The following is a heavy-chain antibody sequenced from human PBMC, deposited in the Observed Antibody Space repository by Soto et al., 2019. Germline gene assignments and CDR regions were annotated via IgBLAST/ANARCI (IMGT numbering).Heavy chain of an antibody. Sequence: SLRLSCAASRFTFSDYYMTWIRQAPGKGLEWVSNINNNGREKYYVDSVKGRFTISRDNAKNSLYLQMNSLRAEDTAVYYCARDRYSYYDFWSGSLPYYYYGMDVWGQGTTVTVSS. V-gene: IGHV3-11*04. D-gene: IGHD3-3*01. J-gene: IGHJ6*02. CDR1: RFTFSDYY. CDR3: ARDRYSYYDFWSGSLPYYYYGMDV. CDR2: INNNGREK.